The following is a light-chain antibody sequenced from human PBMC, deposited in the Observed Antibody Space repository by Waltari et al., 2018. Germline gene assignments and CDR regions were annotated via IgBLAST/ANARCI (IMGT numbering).Light chain of an antibody. J-gene: IGKJ3*01. Sequence: IQMTQSPSSRSAFVVDRVIMTCQASQDISNYLNWYQQKPGKAPKLLIRDASNLETGIPTRFSGSQSRTDFTLTISSLQPEDVGTYYCQRYDNRPIFAFGHGTKVEIK. CDR3: QRYDNRPIFA. V-gene: IGKV1-33*01. CDR2: DAS. CDR1: QDISNY.